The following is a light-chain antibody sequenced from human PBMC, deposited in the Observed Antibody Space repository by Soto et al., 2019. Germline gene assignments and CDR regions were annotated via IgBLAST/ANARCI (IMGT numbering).Light chain of an antibody. J-gene: IGKJ1*01. Sequence: ETVLTQSPGTLSWSRGEIAAVAVMASQSVGGSLAWYQQRPGQAPRLLVYHTSNRATGIPDRFSASGSGTDFTLTISRLEPEDFAVYYCQQYTDWPLTFGQGTKVDIK. CDR3: QQYTDWPLT. CDR1: QSVGGS. V-gene: IGKV3-20*01. CDR2: HTS.